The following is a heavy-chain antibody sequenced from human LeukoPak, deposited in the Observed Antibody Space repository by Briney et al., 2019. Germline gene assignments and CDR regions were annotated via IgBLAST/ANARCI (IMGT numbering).Heavy chain of an antibody. Sequence: SETLSLTCTVSGYSIISGYYWGWIRQPPGKGLEWIGSIYHSGSTYYNPSLKSRVTISVDTSMNQFFLKLSSVTAADTAVYYCARGLPAAPIDYWGQGTLVTVSS. V-gene: IGHV4-38-2*02. J-gene: IGHJ4*02. CDR2: IYHSGST. D-gene: IGHD2-2*01. CDR3: ARGLPAAPIDY. CDR1: GYSIISGYY.